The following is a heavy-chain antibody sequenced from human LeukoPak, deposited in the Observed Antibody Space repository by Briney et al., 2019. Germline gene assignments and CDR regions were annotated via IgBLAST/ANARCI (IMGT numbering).Heavy chain of an antibody. V-gene: IGHV3-21*01. Sequence: GGSLRLSCAASGFTFSSYSMNWVRQAPGKGLEWVSSISSSSSYIYYADSVKGRFTISRDNAKNSLYLQMNSLRAEDTAVYYCARDSLFCSTSCPDYWGQGTLVTVSS. CDR3: ARDSLFCSTSCPDY. D-gene: IGHD2-2*01. CDR2: ISSSSSYI. J-gene: IGHJ4*02. CDR1: GFTFSSYS.